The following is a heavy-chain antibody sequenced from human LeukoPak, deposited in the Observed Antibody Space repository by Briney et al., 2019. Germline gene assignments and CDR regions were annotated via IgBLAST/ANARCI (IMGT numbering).Heavy chain of an antibody. J-gene: IGHJ4*02. V-gene: IGHV4-39*01. Sequence: KPSETLSLTCTVSGGSISSSSYYWGWIRQPPGKGLEWIGSIYYSGSTYYNPSLKSRVTISVDTSKNQFSLKLSSVTAADTAVYYCACTYDYVWGSYRNQFDYWGQGTLVTVSS. D-gene: IGHD3-16*02. CDR3: ACTYDYVWGSYRNQFDY. CDR1: GGSISSSSYY. CDR2: IYYSGST.